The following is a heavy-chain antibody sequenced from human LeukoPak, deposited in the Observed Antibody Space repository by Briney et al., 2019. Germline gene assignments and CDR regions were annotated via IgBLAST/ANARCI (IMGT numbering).Heavy chain of an antibody. CDR3: ARNPLMATNPPDY. CDR2: IYYSGST. D-gene: IGHD5-24*01. Sequence: TSETLSLTCTVSGGSITSENYYWSWIRQPPGKGLEWIGYIYYSGSTNYNPSLKSRVTISVDTSKNQFSLKLSSVTAADTAVYYCARNPLMATNPPDYWGQGTLVTVSS. J-gene: IGHJ4*02. V-gene: IGHV4-61*01. CDR1: GGSITSENYY.